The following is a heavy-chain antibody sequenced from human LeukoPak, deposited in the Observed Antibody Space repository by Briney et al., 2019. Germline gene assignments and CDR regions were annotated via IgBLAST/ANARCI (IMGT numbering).Heavy chain of an antibody. CDR3: ASDGMSTDDY. V-gene: IGHV1-18*01. CDR2: ISCNNDVP. CDR1: GYTFSNFG. J-gene: IGHJ4*02. Sequence: ASVTVTCKASGYTFSNFGINWVRQPPAQGLEWMGWISCNNDVPGYGQKSQGRFTVTTDSSTNTAYMEQRNLRFDATAVYYCASDGMSTDDYWGQGTLVTVSS. D-gene: IGHD4-17*01.